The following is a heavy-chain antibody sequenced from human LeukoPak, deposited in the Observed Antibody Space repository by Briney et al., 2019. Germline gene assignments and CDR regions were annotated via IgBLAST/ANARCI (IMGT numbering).Heavy chain of an antibody. CDR1: GLTVSSNS. J-gene: IGHJ4*02. CDR2: IYSDNT. D-gene: IGHD4/OR15-4a*01. Sequence: GGSLRLSCTVSGLTVSSNSMSWVRQAPGEGLEWVSFIYSDNTHYSDSVKGRFTISRDNSKNTLYLQMNSLRGEDTAVYYCARRAGAYSHPYDYWGQGTLVTVSS. CDR3: ARRAGAYSHPYDY. V-gene: IGHV3-53*01.